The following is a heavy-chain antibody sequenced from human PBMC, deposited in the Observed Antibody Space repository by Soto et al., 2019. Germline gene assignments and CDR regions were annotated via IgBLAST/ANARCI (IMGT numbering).Heavy chain of an antibody. CDR2: ISSSSSYI. V-gene: IGHV3-21*01. J-gene: IGHJ4*02. Sequence: GGSLRLSCAASGFTFSSYSMNWVHQAPGKGLEWVSSISSSSSYIYYADSVKGRFTISRDNAKNSLYLQMNSLRAEDTAVYYCARDRSEVIGYSSSWSAGGYYFDYWGQGTLVTVSS. CDR3: ARDRSEVIGYSSSWSAGGYYFDY. D-gene: IGHD6-13*01. CDR1: GFTFSSYS.